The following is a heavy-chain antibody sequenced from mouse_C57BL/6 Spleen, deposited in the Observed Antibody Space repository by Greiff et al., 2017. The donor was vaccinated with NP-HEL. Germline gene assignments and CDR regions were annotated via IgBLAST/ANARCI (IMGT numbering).Heavy chain of an antibody. D-gene: IGHD2-3*01. CDR2: INPNNGGT. Sequence: EVQLQQSGPELVKPGASVKISCKASGYTFTDYYMNWVKQSHGKSLEWIGDINPNNGGTSYNQKFKGKATLTVDKSSSTAYMELRSLTSEDSAVYYCARDGRGYFDYWGQGTTLTVSS. CDR3: ARDGRGYFDY. CDR1: GYTFTDYY. J-gene: IGHJ2*01. V-gene: IGHV1-26*01.